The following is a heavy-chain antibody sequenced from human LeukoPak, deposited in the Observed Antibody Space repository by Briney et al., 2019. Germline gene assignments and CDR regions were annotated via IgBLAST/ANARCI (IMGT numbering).Heavy chain of an antibody. CDR3: ASQAGYSYGSDY. J-gene: IGHJ4*02. Sequence: SETLSLTCTVSGGSISSSSYYWGWIRQPPGKGLEWIGSIYYSGSTNYNPSLKSRVTISVDTSKNQFSLKLSSVTAADTAVYYCASQAGYSYGSDYWGQGTLVTVSS. CDR1: GGSISSSSYY. CDR2: IYYSGST. D-gene: IGHD5-18*01. V-gene: IGHV4-39*07.